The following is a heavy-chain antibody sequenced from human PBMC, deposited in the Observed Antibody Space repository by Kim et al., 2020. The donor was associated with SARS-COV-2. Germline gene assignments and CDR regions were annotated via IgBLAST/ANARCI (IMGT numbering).Heavy chain of an antibody. CDR1: GFTFSSYA. CDR2: ITDSGGDT. J-gene: IGHJ6*02. D-gene: IGHD3-10*01. V-gene: IGHV3-23*01. Sequence: GGSLRLSCAASGFTFSSYAMNWVRQAPGGGLEWVSAITDSGGDTFTADSVKGRFTISRDNSKNTLYLQLESLRAEDTAVYYCAKRVVQHGSGYMDVWGQGTRSPSP. CDR3: AKRVVQHGSGYMDV.